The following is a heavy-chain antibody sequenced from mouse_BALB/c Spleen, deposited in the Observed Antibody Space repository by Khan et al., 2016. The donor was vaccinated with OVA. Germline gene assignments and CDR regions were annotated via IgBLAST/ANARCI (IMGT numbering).Heavy chain of an antibody. D-gene: IGHD1-1*01. J-gene: IGHJ2*01. Sequence: QVQLQQSGAELMKPGASVKISCKATGYTFSNYWIEWVKQRPGHGLEWIGEFLPGSGNANYNERFKGKATFASDASSNTAFMQLSSLTSEDSAVYFCARVKYGSRDYFESWGQGTILTVSS. V-gene: IGHV1-9*01. CDR1: GYTFSNYW. CDR3: ARVKYGSRDYFES. CDR2: FLPGSGNA.